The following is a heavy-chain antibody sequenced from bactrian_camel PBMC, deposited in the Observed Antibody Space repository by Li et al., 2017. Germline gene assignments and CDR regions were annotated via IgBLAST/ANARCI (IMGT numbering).Heavy chain of an antibody. Sequence: HVQLVESGGGSVQAGGSLRLSCAASGVINNHAMAWFRLAPGKEREAVAGINIGGRWTEYADSVMGRFTIAADNAKRTVFLEMNRLKPEDTAMYYCAAGPRDAWTRDLYNFWGQGTQVTVS. J-gene: IGHJ4*01. V-gene: IGHV3S54*01. CDR2: INIGGRWT. CDR1: GVINNHA. D-gene: IGHD1*01. CDR3: AAGPRDAWTRDLYNF.